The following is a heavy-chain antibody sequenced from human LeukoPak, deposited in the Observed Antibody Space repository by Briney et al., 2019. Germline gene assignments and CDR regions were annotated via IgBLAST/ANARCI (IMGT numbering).Heavy chain of an antibody. CDR2: MSYSGST. CDR3: ARDRLYCSGSSCHRGFDY. J-gene: IGHJ4*02. Sequence: SETLSLTCTVSGGSISSYYWSWIRRPPGKGLEWIGYMSYSGSTNYNPSLKSRVTISVDTSKNQFSLKLSSVTAADTAVYCCARDRLYCSGSSCHRGFDYWGQGTLVTVSS. D-gene: IGHD2-15*01. CDR1: GGSISSYY. V-gene: IGHV4-59*01.